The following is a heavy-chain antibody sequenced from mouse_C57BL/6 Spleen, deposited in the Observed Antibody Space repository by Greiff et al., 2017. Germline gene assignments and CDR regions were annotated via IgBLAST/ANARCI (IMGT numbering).Heavy chain of an antibody. D-gene: IGHD2-4*01. Sequence: EVQRVESGGGLVKPGGSLKLSCAVSGFTFSDYGMHWVRQAPEKGLEWVAYISSGSSTIYYADTVKGRFTISRDNAKNTLFLQMTSLRSEDTAMYYCASSLYDYEGTWFAYWGQGTLVTVSA. CDR2: ISSGSSTI. J-gene: IGHJ3*01. CDR1: GFTFSDYG. CDR3: ASSLYDYEGTWFAY. V-gene: IGHV5-17*01.